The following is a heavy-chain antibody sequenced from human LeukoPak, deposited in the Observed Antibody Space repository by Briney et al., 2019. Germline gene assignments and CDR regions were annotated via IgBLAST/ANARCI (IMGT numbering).Heavy chain of an antibody. CDR2: IKQDGSEK. CDR3: ARETDYGYSSGWYTYYFDY. J-gene: IGHJ4*02. CDR1: GFTFSSYW. V-gene: IGHV3-7*03. Sequence: GGSLRLSCAASGFTFSSYWMSRVRQAPGKGLEWVAHIKQDGSEKYYVDSVKGRFTISRDNAKNSLYLQMNSLRAEDTAVYYCARETDYGYSSGWYTYYFDYWGQGTLVTVSS. D-gene: IGHD6-19*01.